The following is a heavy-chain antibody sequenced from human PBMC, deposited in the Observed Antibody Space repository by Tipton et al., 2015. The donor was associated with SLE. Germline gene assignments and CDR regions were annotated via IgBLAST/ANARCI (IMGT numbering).Heavy chain of an antibody. CDR3: ARLCAPARGKWRAFDI. CDR1: GYSFTSYW. J-gene: IGHJ3*02. D-gene: IGHD2-8*01. Sequence: QLVQSGAEVKKPGESLKISCKDSGYSFTSYWIGWVRQMPGKGLEWMGIIYPGDSDTRYSPSFQGQVTISADKSISTAYLQWSSLKASDTAMYYCARLCAPARGKWRAFDIWGQGTMVTVSS. CDR2: IYPGDSDT. V-gene: IGHV5-51*01.